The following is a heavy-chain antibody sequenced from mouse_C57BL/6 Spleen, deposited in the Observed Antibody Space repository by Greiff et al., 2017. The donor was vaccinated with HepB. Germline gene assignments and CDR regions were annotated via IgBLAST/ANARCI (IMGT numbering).Heavy chain of an antibody. CDR3: ARRGIYDGYLFAY. CDR1: GYTFTSYW. V-gene: IGHV1-50*01. D-gene: IGHD2-3*01. CDR2: IDPSDSYT. Sequence: QVQLQQPGAELVKPGASVKLSCKASGYTFTSYWMQWVKQRPGQGLEWIGEIDPSDSYTNYNQKFKGKATLTVDTSSSTADMQLSSLTSEDSAVYYGARRGIYDGYLFAYWGQGTLVTVSA. J-gene: IGHJ3*01.